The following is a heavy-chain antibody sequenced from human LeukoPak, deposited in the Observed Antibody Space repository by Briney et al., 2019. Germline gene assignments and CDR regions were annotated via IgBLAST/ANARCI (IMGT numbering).Heavy chain of an antibody. CDR2: INSDGSSI. CDR3: NYGSGSYPRY. V-gene: IGHV3-74*01. D-gene: IGHD3-10*01. CDR1: GFTFRSYW. Sequence: GGSLRLSCAASGFTFRSYWMHWVRQAPGKGLLWISRINSDGSSISYADSVKGRFTISRDNAKNTLYLQMNSLRAEDTAVYYCNYGSGSYPRYWGRGTLVTVSS. J-gene: IGHJ4*02.